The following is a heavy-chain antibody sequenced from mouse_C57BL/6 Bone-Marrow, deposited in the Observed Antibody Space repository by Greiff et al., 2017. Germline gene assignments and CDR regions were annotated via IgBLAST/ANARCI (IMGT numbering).Heavy chain of an antibody. CDR3: ASESNYGSWFAY. D-gene: IGHD2-5*01. V-gene: IGHV1-69*01. Sequence: QVQLQQPGAELVMPGASVKLSCKASGYTFTSYWMHWVKLRPGQGLEWIGEIDPSDSYPNSNQQFNGKSTLTVDKTASTDYMQLSSLTSEDSAVDYYASESNYGSWFAYWGQGTLVTVSA. CDR2: IDPSDSYP. J-gene: IGHJ3*01. CDR1: GYTFTSYW.